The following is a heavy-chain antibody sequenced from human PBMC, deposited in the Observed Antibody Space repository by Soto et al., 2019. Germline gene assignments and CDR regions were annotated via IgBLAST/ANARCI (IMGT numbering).Heavy chain of an antibody. CDR1: GFSLSTSGVG. CDR3: AHSGGLAAAGTWGFDP. CDR2: IYWDDDK. D-gene: IGHD6-13*01. Sequence: GSGPTLVNPTQTLTLTCTFSGFSLSTSGVGVGWIRQPPGKALEWLALIYWDDDKRYSPSLKSRLTITKDTSKNQVVLTMTNMDPVDTATYYCAHSGGLAAAGTWGFDPWGQGTLVTVSS. V-gene: IGHV2-5*02. J-gene: IGHJ5*02.